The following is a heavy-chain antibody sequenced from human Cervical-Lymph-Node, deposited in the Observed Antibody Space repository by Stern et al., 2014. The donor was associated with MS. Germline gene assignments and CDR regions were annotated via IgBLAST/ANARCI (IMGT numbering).Heavy chain of an antibody. CDR1: GFTFSRYA. Sequence: EVQLVESGGGLVQPGGSPRLTCAASGFTFSRYAMSWVRQAPGKGLEWVSTFSSGGDDTYYADSVKGRFTISRDNSNNTVYLQMNSLRAEDTAVYYCGKRGSSPMDYWGRGTLVIVSS. D-gene: IGHD3-10*01. CDR3: GKRGSSPMDY. V-gene: IGHV3-23*04. CDR2: FSSGGDDT. J-gene: IGHJ4*02.